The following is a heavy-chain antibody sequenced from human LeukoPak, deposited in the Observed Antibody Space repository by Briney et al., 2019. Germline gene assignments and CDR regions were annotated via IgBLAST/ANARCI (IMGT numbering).Heavy chain of an antibody. V-gene: IGHV3-33*01. Sequence: PGGSLRLSCAASGFTFSGYGMHWVRQAPGKGLEWVAFIWYDGSNKYYADSVKGRFTISRDNSKNTLYLQMDSLRVEDTAVYYCAGNLLRGRDCLGQGTLVTVSA. CDR2: IWYDGSNK. J-gene: IGHJ4*02. CDR3: AGNLLRGRDC. CDR1: GFTFSGYG.